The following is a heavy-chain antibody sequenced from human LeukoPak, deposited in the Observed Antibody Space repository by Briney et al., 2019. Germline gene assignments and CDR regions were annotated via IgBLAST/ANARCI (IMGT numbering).Heavy chain of an antibody. D-gene: IGHD2-2*01. CDR3: ARSIPAAARGWFDP. J-gene: IGHJ5*02. Sequence: KPSETLSLTCTVSGGSISSSSYYWGWIRQPPGKGLEWIGSIYYSGSTYYNPSLKSRVTISVDTSKNQFSLKLSSVTAADTAVYYCARSIPAAARGWFDPWGQGTLVTVSS. CDR2: IYYSGST. CDR1: GGSISSSSYY. V-gene: IGHV4-39*01.